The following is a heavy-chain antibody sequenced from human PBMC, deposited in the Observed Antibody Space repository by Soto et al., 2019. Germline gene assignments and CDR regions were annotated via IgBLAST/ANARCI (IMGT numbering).Heavy chain of an antibody. D-gene: IGHD3-10*01. CDR1: GGSISSYY. V-gene: IGHV4-59*01. CDR3: ARFGGSGSIPYGMDV. CDR2: IYYSGST. Sequence: SETLSLTCTVSGGSISSYYWSWIRQPPGKGLEWIGYIYYSGSTNYNPSLKSRVTISVDTSKNQFSLKLSSVTAADTAVYYFARFGGSGSIPYGMDVWGQGTTVTVSS. J-gene: IGHJ6*02.